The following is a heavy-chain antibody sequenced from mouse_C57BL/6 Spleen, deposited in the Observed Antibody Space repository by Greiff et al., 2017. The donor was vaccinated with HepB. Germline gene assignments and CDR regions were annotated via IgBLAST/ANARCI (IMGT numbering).Heavy chain of an antibody. CDR2: IRLKSDNYAT. D-gene: IGHD1-1*01. V-gene: IGHV6-3*01. J-gene: IGHJ3*01. CDR3: TGGYYYGSSYVWFAY. Sequence: EVHLVESGGGLVQPGGSMKLSCVASGFTFSNYWMNWVRQSPEKGLEWVAQIRLKSDNYATHYAESVKGRFTISRDDSKSSVYLQMNNLRAEDTGIYYCTGGYYYGSSYVWFAYWGQGTLVTVSA. CDR1: GFTFSNYW.